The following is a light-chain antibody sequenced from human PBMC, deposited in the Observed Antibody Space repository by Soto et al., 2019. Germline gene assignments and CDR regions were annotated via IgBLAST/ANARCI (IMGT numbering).Light chain of an antibody. CDR1: QSVNSY. J-gene: IGKJ4*01. V-gene: IGKV3-11*01. CDR2: DAS. Sequence: ELVLTQSPATLSLSPGERAALSCRASQSVNSYLAWYQQKPGQAPRLLIYDASNRATGIPARFSGSGSGTDFTLTISSLEPEDFAVYYCQQRRDWPLTFGGGTKVDIK. CDR3: QQRRDWPLT.